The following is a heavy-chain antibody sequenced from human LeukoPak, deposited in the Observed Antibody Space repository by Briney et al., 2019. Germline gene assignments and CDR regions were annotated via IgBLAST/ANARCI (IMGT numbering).Heavy chain of an antibody. V-gene: IGHV4-39*07. Sequence: NPSETLSLTCTVSGGSISSSSYYWGWIRQPPGKGLEWIGSIYYSGSTYYNPSLKSRVTISVDTSKNQFSLKLSSVTAADTAVYYCARDIPVVVVAANLRRGWFDPWGQGTLVTVSS. CDR2: IYYSGST. J-gene: IGHJ5*02. D-gene: IGHD2-15*01. CDR3: ARDIPVVVVAANLRRGWFDP. CDR1: GGSISSSSYY.